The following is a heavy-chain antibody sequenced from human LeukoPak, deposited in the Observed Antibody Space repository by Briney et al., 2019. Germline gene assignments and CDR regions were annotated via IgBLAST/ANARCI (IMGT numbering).Heavy chain of an antibody. V-gene: IGHV1-69*06. J-gene: IGHJ4*02. CDR3: ARAHLGYCSSTSCRPHTGGSNDY. D-gene: IGHD2-2*01. CDR1: GGTFSSYA. Sequence: EASVKVSCTSSGGTFSSYAISWVRQAPGQGLEWMGGIIPIFGTANYAQKFQGRVTITADKSTSTAYMELSSLRSEDTAVYYCARAHLGYCSSTSCRPHTGGSNDYWGQGTLVTVSS. CDR2: IIPIFGTA.